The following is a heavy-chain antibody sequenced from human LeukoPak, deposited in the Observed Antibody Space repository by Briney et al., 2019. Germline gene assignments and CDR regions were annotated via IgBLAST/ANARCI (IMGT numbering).Heavy chain of an antibody. D-gene: IGHD2-8*01. Sequence: GGSLRLSCVASGFMFSNYWMNWVRQAPGKGLEWVANIYQDGSKKNYVDSVKGRFTISRDNAKNSLYLQMNSLRAEDTAVYYCACTNTLDVWGKGATVTVSS. CDR1: GFMFSNYW. CDR3: ACTNTLDV. J-gene: IGHJ6*04. V-gene: IGHV3-7*03. CDR2: IYQDGSKK.